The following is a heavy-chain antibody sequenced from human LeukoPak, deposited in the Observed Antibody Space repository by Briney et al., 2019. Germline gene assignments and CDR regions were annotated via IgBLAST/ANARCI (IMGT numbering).Heavy chain of an antibody. V-gene: IGHV3-30*18. CDR1: GFTFSSYG. D-gene: IGHD6-13*01. J-gene: IGHJ6*02. CDR3: AKDWSSSWYNYYYYGMDV. CDR2: ISYDGSNK. Sequence: PGGSLRLSCAASGFTFSSYGVHWVRQAPGKGLEWVAVISYDGSNKYYADSVKGRFTISRDNSKNTLYLQMNSLRAEDTAVYYCAKDWSSSWYNYYYYGMDVWGQGTTVTVSS.